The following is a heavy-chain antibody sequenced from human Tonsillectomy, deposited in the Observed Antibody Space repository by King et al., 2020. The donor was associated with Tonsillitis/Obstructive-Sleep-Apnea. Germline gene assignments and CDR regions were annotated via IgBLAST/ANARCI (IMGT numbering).Heavy chain of an antibody. J-gene: IGHJ6*03. CDR1: GFTFSSND. V-gene: IGHV3-13*04. CDR3: ARGNYDILTGPNYYMDV. Sequence: VQLVESGGGLVQPGGSLRLSCAASGFTFSSNDMHWVRQDTGKGLEWVSTIAIAGDTYYPGSVKGRFTISRENAKNSLYLQMNSLRAGDTAVYYCARGNYDILTGPNYYMDVWGKGTTVTVSS. D-gene: IGHD3-9*01. CDR2: IAIAGDT.